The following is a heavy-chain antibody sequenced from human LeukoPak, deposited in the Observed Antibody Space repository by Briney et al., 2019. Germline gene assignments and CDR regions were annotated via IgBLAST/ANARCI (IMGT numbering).Heavy chain of an antibody. D-gene: IGHD1-7*01. J-gene: IGHJ6*03. CDR1: GFTVSSNY. CDR3: ARVKDNWNYEYYYYYMHV. V-gene: IGHV3-53*01. Sequence: PGGSLRLSCAASGFTVSSNYMSWVRQAPGKGLGGVSVIYSGGSTYYADSVKGRLTISRDNSKNTLYLQLNSLRAEDPALYYCARVKDNWNYEYYYYYMHVWREGTTVTVSS. CDR2: IYSGGST.